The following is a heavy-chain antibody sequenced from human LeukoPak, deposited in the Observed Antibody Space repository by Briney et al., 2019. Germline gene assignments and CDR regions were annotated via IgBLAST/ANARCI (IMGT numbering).Heavy chain of an antibody. V-gene: IGHV3-48*01. D-gene: IGHD1-14*01. J-gene: IGHJ3*02. Sequence: GGSLRLSCAASGFTFSSYAMHWVRQAPGEGLQWVSYLSSASSVIYYADSVKGRFTISRDNAKNSLYLQMNSLRAEDTAVYYCARGYNPLDAFDIWGQGTMVTVAS. CDR2: LSSASSVI. CDR1: GFTFSSYA. CDR3: ARGYNPLDAFDI.